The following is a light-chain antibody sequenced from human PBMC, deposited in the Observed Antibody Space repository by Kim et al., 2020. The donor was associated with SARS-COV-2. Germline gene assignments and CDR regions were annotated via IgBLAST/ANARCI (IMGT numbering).Light chain of an antibody. CDR2: AAS. Sequence: DIQMTQSPYSLSASVGDRVTITCRASQSISSYLNWYQQKPGKAPKLLIYAASSLQSGVPSRFSGSGSGTDFTLTISSLQPEDFATYYCQQSYSTPQLTFGGGTKVDIK. V-gene: IGKV1-39*01. CDR3: QQSYSTPQLT. J-gene: IGKJ4*01. CDR1: QSISSY.